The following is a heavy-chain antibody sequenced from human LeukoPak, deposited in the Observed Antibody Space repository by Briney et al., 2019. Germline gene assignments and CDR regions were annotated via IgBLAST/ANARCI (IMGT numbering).Heavy chain of an antibody. J-gene: IGHJ5*02. CDR1: GYTLTGYY. V-gene: IGHV1-2*06. CDR2: INPSSGGT. CDR3: ARLPIDCFDSSGYVPP. Sequence: ASVKVSCKASGYTLTGYYMHWVRQAPGHGLDWMGRINPSSGGTNYGQKFQGRVTMTRDTSISTAYMELSRLRSDDTAVYYCARLPIDCFDSSGYVPPWGQGTLVTVSS. D-gene: IGHD3-22*01.